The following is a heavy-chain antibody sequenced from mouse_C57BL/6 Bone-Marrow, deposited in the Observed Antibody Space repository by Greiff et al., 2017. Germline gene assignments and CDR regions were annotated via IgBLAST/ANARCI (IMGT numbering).Heavy chain of an antibody. Sequence: VQLQQSGAELARPGASVKLSCKASGYTFTSYGISWVKQRTGQGLEWIGEIYPRSGNTYYNEKFKGKATLTADKSSSTAYMELRSLTSEDSAVYFCARRGDGYYFGGYFDYWGQGTTLTLSS. D-gene: IGHD2-3*01. V-gene: IGHV1-81*01. CDR2: IYPRSGNT. CDR1: GYTFTSYG. CDR3: ARRGDGYYFGGYFDY. J-gene: IGHJ2*01.